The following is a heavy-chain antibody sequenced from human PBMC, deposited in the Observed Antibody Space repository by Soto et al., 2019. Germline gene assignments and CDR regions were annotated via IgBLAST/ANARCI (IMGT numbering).Heavy chain of an antibody. J-gene: IGHJ4*02. Sequence: EVQLLESGGGLVQPGGSLRLSCAASGFTFSSYAMSWVRQAPGKGLEWVSAISGSGGSTYYADSVKGRFTISRDNSKNTLYLQRNSLRAEDTAVYYCAKLPYILVVVAATPDYWVQGSLVTVSS. CDR2: ISGSGGST. D-gene: IGHD2-15*01. CDR1: GFTFSSYA. V-gene: IGHV3-23*01. CDR3: AKLPYILVVVAATPDY.